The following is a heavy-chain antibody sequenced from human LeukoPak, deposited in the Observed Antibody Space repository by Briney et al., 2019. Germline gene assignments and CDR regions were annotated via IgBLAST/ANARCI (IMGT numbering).Heavy chain of an antibody. Sequence: GGSLRLSCAASGFTFSNYEMNWVRQAPGKGLEWVSYISLSGTTIYYADSVKGRFTISRDNAKNSLYLQMNSLKAEDTAVYYCARGGVGTVTTWDYWGQGTLVTVSS. V-gene: IGHV3-48*03. D-gene: IGHD4-17*01. J-gene: IGHJ4*02. CDR3: ARGGVGTVTTWDY. CDR2: ISLSGTTI. CDR1: GFTFSNYE.